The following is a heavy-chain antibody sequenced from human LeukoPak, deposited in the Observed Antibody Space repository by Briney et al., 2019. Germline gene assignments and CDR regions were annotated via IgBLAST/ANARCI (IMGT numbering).Heavy chain of an antibody. CDR2: INHSGST. Sequence: SETLSLTCAVYGGSFSGYYWSWIRQPPGKGLEWIGEINHSGSTNYNPSLKSRVTISVDTSKNQFSLKLSSVTAADTAVYYCARGIIVNTAMVPYNWFDPWGQGTLVTVSS. V-gene: IGHV4-34*01. J-gene: IGHJ5*02. CDR1: GGSFSGYY. CDR3: ARGIIVNTAMVPYNWFDP. D-gene: IGHD5-18*01.